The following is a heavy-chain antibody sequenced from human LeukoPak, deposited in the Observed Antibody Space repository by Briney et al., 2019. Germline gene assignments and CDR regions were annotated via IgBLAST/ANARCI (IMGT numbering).Heavy chain of an antibody. CDR3: AKVSIFGVVIPHFDY. J-gene: IGHJ4*02. Sequence: GGSLRLSCAASGFTFSSYAMSWVRQAPGKGLEWVSAISGSGGSTYYADSVKGRFTISRDNSKNTLYLQMNSLRAEDTVVYYCAKVSIFGVVIPHFDYWGQGTLVTVSS. V-gene: IGHV3-23*01. CDR1: GFTFSSYA. CDR2: ISGSGGST. D-gene: IGHD3-3*01.